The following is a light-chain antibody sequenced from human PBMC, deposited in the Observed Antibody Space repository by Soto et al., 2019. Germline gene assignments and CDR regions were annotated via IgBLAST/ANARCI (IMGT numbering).Light chain of an antibody. CDR3: QQNYSTPRT. Sequence: DIQMTQSPSSLSASVGDRVTITCRASQSISSSLIWYQQKPGKAPKFLIYAASSLQSGVPSRFSGSASGTDFTLTISSLQPEDFATYYCQQNYSTPRTFGQGTKVDIK. CDR1: QSISSS. CDR2: AAS. J-gene: IGKJ1*01. V-gene: IGKV1-39*01.